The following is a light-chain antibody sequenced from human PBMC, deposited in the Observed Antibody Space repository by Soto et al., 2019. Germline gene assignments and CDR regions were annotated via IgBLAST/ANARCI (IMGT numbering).Light chain of an antibody. V-gene: IGLV2-8*01. CDR1: SSDVGGYNY. J-gene: IGLJ2*01. CDR2: EVS. Sequence: QSALTQPPSASGSPGQSVTISCTGTSSDVGGYNYVSWYQQRPGKAPKIMIYEVSKRPSGVPDLFSGSKSGNTASLTVSGLQAEDEAEYYCSSYGGRNNSVFGGGTKVTVL. CDR3: SSYGGRNNSV.